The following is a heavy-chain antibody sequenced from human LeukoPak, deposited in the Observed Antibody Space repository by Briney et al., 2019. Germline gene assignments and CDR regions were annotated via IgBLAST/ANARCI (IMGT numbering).Heavy chain of an antibody. CDR2: IYHSGST. CDR3: ARWGVAPNYYYYGMDV. D-gene: IGHD2-15*01. CDR1: GGSISSSNW. V-gene: IGHV4-4*02. Sequence: PSETLSLTCAVSGGSISSSNWWSWVRQPPVKGLEWIGEIYHSGSTNYNPSLKSRVTISVDKSKNQFSLKLSSVTAADTAVYYCARWGVAPNYYYYGMDVWGQGTMVTVSS. J-gene: IGHJ6*02.